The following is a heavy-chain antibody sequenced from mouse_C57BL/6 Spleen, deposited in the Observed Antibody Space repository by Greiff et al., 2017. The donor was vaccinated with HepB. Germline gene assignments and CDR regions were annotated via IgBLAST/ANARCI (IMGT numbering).Heavy chain of an antibody. D-gene: IGHD1-1*01. V-gene: IGHV1-64*01. J-gene: IGHJ1*03. Sequence: VQLQQPGAELVKPGASVKLSCKASGYTFTSYWMHWVKQRPGQGLEWIGMIHPNSGSTNYNEKFKSKATLTVDKSSSTAYMQLSSLTSEDSAVYYCARSPALYYGSSYYWYFDGWGTGTTVTVSS. CDR1: GYTFTSYW. CDR3: ARSPALYYGSSYYWYFDG. CDR2: IHPNSGST.